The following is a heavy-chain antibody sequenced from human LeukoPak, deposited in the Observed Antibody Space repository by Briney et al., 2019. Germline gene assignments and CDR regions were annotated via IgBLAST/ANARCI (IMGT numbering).Heavy chain of an antibody. Sequence: GGSLRLSCAASGFTVSSNYMSWVRQAPGKGLEWVAVISYDGSSKYYADSVKGRFTISRDNSKNTLYLQMNSLRAEDTAVYYCARGALWFGELILDYWGQGTLVTVSS. CDR3: ARGALWFGELILDY. V-gene: IGHV3-30-3*01. CDR1: GFTVSSNY. CDR2: ISYDGSSK. J-gene: IGHJ4*02. D-gene: IGHD3-10*01.